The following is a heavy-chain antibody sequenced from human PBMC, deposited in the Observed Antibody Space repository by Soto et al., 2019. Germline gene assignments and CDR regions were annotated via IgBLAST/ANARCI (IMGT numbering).Heavy chain of an antibody. CDR2: IYYSGST. CDR3: ARHVDYGDLRYIFDY. D-gene: IGHD4-17*01. V-gene: IGHV4-39*01. J-gene: IGHJ4*02. Sequence: SETLSLTCTVSGGSISSSSYYWGWIRQPPGKGLEWIGSIYYSGSTYYNPSLKSRVTISVDTSKNQFSLKLSSVTAADTAVYYCARHVDYGDLRYIFDYWGQGTLVT. CDR1: GGSISSSSYY.